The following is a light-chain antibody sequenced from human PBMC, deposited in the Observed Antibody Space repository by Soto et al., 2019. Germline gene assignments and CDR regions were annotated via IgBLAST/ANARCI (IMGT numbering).Light chain of an antibody. V-gene: IGKV1-5*03. CDR3: KQYNSYSPT. Sequence: DIQMTQSPSTLSSSVGDRVTITCRASQSSSVWLAWYQQKAGKAPNLLIYKASRLERGVPSRVSGSGSETEFTLTISGLQPGNSATYYCKQYNSYSPTFGEGTKVEVK. CDR2: KAS. J-gene: IGKJ1*01. CDR1: QSSSVW.